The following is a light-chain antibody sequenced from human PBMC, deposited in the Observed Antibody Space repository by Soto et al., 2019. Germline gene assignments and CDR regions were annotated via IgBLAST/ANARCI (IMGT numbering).Light chain of an antibody. CDR2: RAS. Sequence: VAITQSPATLAWSLLERATLSCRARQRGSSDYVAWYRQKPGQVPTVLIYRASTRDSGIPARFSGSGSGTEFTLTISSVQPDDFAAYYCQQYGRSPLTFGGGTKGDIK. J-gene: IGKJ4*01. V-gene: IGKV3-20*01. CDR1: QRGSSDY. CDR3: QQYGRSPLT.